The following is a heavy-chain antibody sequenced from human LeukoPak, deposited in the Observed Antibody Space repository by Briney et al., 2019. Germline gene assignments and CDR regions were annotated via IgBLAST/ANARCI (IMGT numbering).Heavy chain of an antibody. V-gene: IGHV4-59*02. D-gene: IGHD1-1*01. J-gene: IGHJ4*02. CDR2: ISYTWST. CDR1: GGSVTTDY. CDR3: ARVGDWNDLVY. Sequence: SETLSLTCTVSGGSVTTDYWSWIRHPPGKGLEWIGYISYTWSTNYNPSLKSRGIMSVDTSNNQFSLKLSSVAAADTAVYYCARVGDWNDLVYWGQGTMVTVSS.